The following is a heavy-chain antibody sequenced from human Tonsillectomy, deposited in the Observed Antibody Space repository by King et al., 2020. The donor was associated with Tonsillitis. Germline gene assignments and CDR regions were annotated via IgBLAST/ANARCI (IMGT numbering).Heavy chain of an antibody. CDR3: ARHDEMAIIFDY. Sequence: VQLQESGPGLVKPSETLSLTCTVSGGSISSYYWSWIRQPPGKGLEWIGYIYYSGSTNYNPSLKSRVTISVDTSKNQFSLKLSSVTAADTAVYYCARHDEMAIIFDYWGQGTLVTVSS. J-gene: IGHJ4*02. D-gene: IGHD5-24*01. V-gene: IGHV4-59*08. CDR1: GGSISSYY. CDR2: IYYSGST.